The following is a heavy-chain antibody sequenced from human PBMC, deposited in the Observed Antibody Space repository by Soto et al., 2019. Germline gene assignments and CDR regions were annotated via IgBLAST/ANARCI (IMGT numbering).Heavy chain of an antibody. CDR2: THYSSKWYN. Sequence: PSQTLSLTCAISGDSVSSNSVGWNWIRQSPSRGLEWLGRTHYSSKWYNDYAVSVKSRTIITPDTSRNKISLQLNSVTPEDTAVYYCARDPKVGDPAGGWFDPWGQGTLVTVSS. V-gene: IGHV6-1*01. CDR3: ARDPKVGDPAGGWFDP. J-gene: IGHJ5*02. D-gene: IGHD1-26*01. CDR1: GDSVSSNSVG.